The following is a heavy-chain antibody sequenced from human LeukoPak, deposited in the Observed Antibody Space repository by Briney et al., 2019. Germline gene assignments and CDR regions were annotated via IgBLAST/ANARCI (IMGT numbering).Heavy chain of an antibody. CDR3: HEGGVYFDH. D-gene: IGHD3-22*01. J-gene: IGHJ4*02. V-gene: IGHV3-66*01. Sequence: GGSLRLSCAASGFTVSDNYMNWVRQAPGKGLEWVSVIYSGGGTFYAGSVKGRFTISRDNSKNTMYYCMRDKNHYFDNGGNYHEGGVYFDHWGQGTLVTVSS. CDR1: GFTVSDNY. CDR2: IYSGGGT.